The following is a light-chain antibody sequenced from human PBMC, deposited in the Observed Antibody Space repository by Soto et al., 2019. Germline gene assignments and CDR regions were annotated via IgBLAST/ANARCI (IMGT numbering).Light chain of an antibody. CDR1: QSVSSSY. J-gene: IGKJ1*01. CDR3: QQYGSSPRT. Sequence: EIVLTQSRGRVSLCPGYRTTLSRMASQSVSSSYLAWYQQKPGQAPRLLIYGASNRATGIPDRFSGSGSGTDFTLTISRLEPEDFAVYYCQQYGSSPRTFGQGTKVDIK. V-gene: IGKV3-20*01. CDR2: GAS.